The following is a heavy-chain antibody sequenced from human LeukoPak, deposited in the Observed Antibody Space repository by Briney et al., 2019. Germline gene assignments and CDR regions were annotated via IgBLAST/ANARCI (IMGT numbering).Heavy chain of an antibody. CDR1: GYTFTGYY. Sequence: ASVKVSCKASGYTFTGYYMHWVRQAPGQGLEWMGWISPNSGGTNYAQKFQGRVTMTRDTSISTAYMELSRLRSDDTAVYYCARGYDILTETGYWGQGTLVTVSS. V-gene: IGHV1-2*02. CDR2: ISPNSGGT. D-gene: IGHD3-9*01. J-gene: IGHJ4*02. CDR3: ARGYDILTETGY.